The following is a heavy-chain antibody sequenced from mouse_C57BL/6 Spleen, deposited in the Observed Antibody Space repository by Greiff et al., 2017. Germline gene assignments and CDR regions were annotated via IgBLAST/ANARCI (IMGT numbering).Heavy chain of an antibody. J-gene: IGHJ4*01. V-gene: IGHV5-17*01. CDR3: ARRLLRPVAGYAMDY. Sequence: EVKLMESGGGLVKPGGSLKLSCAASGFTFSDYGMHWVRQAPEKGLEWVAYISSGSSTIYYADTVKGRFTISRDNAKNTLFLQMTSLRSEDTAMYYCARRLLRPVAGYAMDYWGQGTSVTVSS. D-gene: IGHD1-2*01. CDR2: ISSGSSTI. CDR1: GFTFSDYG.